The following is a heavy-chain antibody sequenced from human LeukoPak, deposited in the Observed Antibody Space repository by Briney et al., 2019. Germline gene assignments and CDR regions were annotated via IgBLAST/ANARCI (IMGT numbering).Heavy chain of an antibody. J-gene: IGHJ4*02. CDR3: ARGGLLRRVPGSPFDY. CDR1: GFTFSSYS. V-gene: IGHV3-21*01. Sequence: GGSLRLSCAASGFTFSSYSMNWVRQAPGKGLEWVSSISSSSSYIYYADSVKGRFTISRDNAKNSLYLKMKSLRAEDTAVYYCARGGLLRRVPGSPFDYWGQGTLVTVSS. D-gene: IGHD2-15*01. CDR2: ISSSSSYI.